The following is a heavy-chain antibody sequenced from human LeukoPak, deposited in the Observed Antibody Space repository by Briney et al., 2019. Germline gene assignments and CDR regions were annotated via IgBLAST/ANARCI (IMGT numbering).Heavy chain of an antibody. CDR3: AKGTPSYCSGGSCYSDYFDY. CDR2: TLGSGGST. V-gene: IGHV3-23*01. D-gene: IGHD2-15*01. J-gene: IGHJ4*02. CDR1: GFTFSSYS. Sequence: PGGSLRLSCAASGFTFSSYSMSWVRQAPGKGLEWVSATLGSGGSTYYADSVKGRYTISRDTSKNTLYLQMNSLRAEDTVVYYCAKGTPSYCSGGSCYSDYFDYWGQGTLVTVSS.